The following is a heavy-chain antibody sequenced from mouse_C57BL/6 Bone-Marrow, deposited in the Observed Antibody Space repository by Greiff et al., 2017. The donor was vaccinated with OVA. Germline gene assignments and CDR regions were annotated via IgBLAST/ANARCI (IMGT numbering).Heavy chain of an antibody. D-gene: IGHD1-1*01. V-gene: IGHV7-3*01. J-gene: IGHJ2*01. CDR3: ARSLRY. Sequence: AASGFTFTDYYMSWVRQPPGKALEWLGFIRNKANGYTTEYSASVKGRFTISRDNSQSILYLQMNALRAEDSATYYCARSLRYWGQGTTLTVSS. CDR1: GFTFTDYY. CDR2: IRNKANGYTT.